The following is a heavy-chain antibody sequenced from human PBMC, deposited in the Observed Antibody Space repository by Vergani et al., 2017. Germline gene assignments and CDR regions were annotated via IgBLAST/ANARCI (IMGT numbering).Heavy chain of an antibody. CDR3: ARNTDYYDSSGYLSFVYFDY. CDR2: INPSGGST. J-gene: IGHJ4*02. V-gene: IGHV1-46*01. CDR1: GYTFTSYY. Sequence: QVQLVQSGAEVKKPGASVKVSCKASGYTFTSYYMHWVRQAPGQGLEWMGIINPSGGSTSYAQKFQGRVTMTRDTSTSTVYMELSSLRSEDTAVYYCARNTDYYDSSGYLSFVYFDYWGQGTLVTVSS. D-gene: IGHD3-22*01.